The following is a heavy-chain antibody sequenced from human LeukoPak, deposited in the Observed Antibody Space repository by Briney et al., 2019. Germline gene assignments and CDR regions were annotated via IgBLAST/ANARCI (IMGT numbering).Heavy chain of an antibody. J-gene: IGHJ4*02. CDR3: ARAPRHTTYYYEL. V-gene: IGHV4-39*07. CDR1: GGSISSSSYY. CDR2: IYYSGST. D-gene: IGHD3-22*01. Sequence: SETLSLTCTVSGGSISSSSYYWGWIRQPPGKGLEWIGSIYYSGSTYYNPSLKSRVTISVDTSKNQFSLKLSSVTAADTAVYYCARAPRHTTYYYELWGQGTLVTVSS.